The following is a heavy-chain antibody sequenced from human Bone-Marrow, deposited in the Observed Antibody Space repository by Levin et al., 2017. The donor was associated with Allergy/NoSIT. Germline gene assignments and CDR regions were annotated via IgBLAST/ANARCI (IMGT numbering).Heavy chain of an antibody. D-gene: IGHD2/OR15-2a*01. CDR1: GFNLNLYP. J-gene: IGHJ6*02. Sequence: PGGSLRLSCAASGFNLNLYPVHWVRQAPGKGLEWVAVIAYDGTNQYYADSVRGRFTLSRDNSRGTVSLQMGHLRVEDTALYYCVRVKEYFVSHYYHFGLDVWGHGTSVIVSS. V-gene: IGHV3-30*04. CDR3: VRVKEYFVSHYYHFGLDV. CDR2: IAYDGTNQ.